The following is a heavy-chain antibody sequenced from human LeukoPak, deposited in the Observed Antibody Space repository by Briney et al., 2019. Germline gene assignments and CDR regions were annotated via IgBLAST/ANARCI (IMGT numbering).Heavy chain of an antibody. J-gene: IGHJ2*01. CDR3: ARSNYYGSGSQKKYWYFDL. Sequence: GGSLRLSCAASGFTFSSYAMSWVRQAPGKGLEWVSTISGSGFSTYYADSVKGRFTISSDNSRNTLYLQMNSLRAEDTAEYYCARSNYYGSGSQKKYWYFDLWGRGTLVTVSS. V-gene: IGHV3-23*01. D-gene: IGHD3-10*01. CDR2: ISGSGFST. CDR1: GFTFSSYA.